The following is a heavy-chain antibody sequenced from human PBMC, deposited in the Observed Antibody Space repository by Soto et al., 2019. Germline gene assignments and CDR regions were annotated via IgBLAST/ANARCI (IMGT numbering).Heavy chain of an antibody. Sequence: QVQLVQSGAEVKKPGASVKVSCKASGYTFTSYGISWVRQAPGQGLEWMGWISAYNGNSNYAQKLQGRGPMTTDTPRSTAYLAQSSLSSAGTAVHFCPGGQGGSSSSWGQGTLVTVSP. CDR1: GYTFTSYG. J-gene: IGHJ5*02. CDR3: PGGQGGSSSS. D-gene: IGHD1-26*01. V-gene: IGHV1-18*01. CDR2: ISAYNGNS.